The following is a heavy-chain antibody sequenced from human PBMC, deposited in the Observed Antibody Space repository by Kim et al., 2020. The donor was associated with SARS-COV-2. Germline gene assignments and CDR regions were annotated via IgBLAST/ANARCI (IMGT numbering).Heavy chain of an antibody. D-gene: IGHD3-9*01. CDR1: EFTFSNYV. V-gene: IGHV3-30*18. Sequence: GGSLRLSCAASEFTFSNYVMHWVRQAPGKGLEWVAVISYDGNNKYYADSVKGRFTISRDNSKSTLYLEMNSLTAEDTAVYYCAKVGNILTGHYDPSPRQYGGRGTLDTVS. CDR3: AKVGNILTGHYDPSPRQY. CDR2: ISYDGNNK. J-gene: IGHJ4*02.